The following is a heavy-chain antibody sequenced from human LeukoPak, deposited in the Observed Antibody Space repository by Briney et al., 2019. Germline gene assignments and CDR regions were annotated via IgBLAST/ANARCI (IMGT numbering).Heavy chain of an antibody. CDR2: ISAYSGNT. J-gene: IGHJ4*02. V-gene: IGHV1-18*01. CDR3: ARALYEALYDSSGHTFDY. Sequence: GASVKVSCKASGYTFTSYGISWVRQAPGQGLEWMGWISAYSGNTNYAQKLQGRVTMTTDTSTSTAYMELSSLRSEDTAVYYCARALYEALYDSSGHTFDYWGQGTLVTVSS. D-gene: IGHD3-22*01. CDR1: GYTFTSYG.